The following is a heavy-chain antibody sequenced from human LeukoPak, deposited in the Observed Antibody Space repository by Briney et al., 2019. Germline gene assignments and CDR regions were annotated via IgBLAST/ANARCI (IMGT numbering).Heavy chain of an antibody. CDR3: ARGLRFLEWLSNPYNWFDP. CDR2: INHSGST. J-gene: IGHJ5*02. V-gene: IGHV4-34*01. CDR1: GGSISSYY. Sequence: SETLSPTCTVSGGSISSYYWSWIRQPPGKGLEWIGEINHSGSTNYNPSLKSRVTISVDTSKNQFSLKLSSATAADTAVYYCARGLRFLEWLSNPYNWFDPWGQGTLVTVSS. D-gene: IGHD3-3*01.